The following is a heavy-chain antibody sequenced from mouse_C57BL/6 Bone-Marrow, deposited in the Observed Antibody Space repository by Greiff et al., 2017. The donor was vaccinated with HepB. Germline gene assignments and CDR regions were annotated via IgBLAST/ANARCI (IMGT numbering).Heavy chain of an antibody. CDR2: ISDGGSYT. V-gene: IGHV5-4*01. Sequence: VQLKESGGGLVKPGGSLKLSCAASGFTFSSYAMSWVRQTPEKRLEWVATISDGGSYTYYPDNVKGRFTISRDNAKNNLYLQMSHLKSEDTAMYYCARGMVKGYWGQGTTLTVSS. D-gene: IGHD2-3*01. J-gene: IGHJ2*01. CDR3: ARGMVKGY. CDR1: GFTFSSYA.